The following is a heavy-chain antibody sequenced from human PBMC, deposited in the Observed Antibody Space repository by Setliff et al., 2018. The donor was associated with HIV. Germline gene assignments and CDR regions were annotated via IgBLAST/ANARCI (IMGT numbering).Heavy chain of an antibody. CDR3: ARSRYQLLYDMDV. J-gene: IGHJ6*03. D-gene: IGHD2-2*02. CDR1: GYTFTDEY. Sequence: GASVKVSCKASGYTFTDEYIHWIRQAPGQGLEWMGRINPINGDASYAQKFQGSVTMTRDTAVSTAYMELSRLRSDDTAVYYCARSRYQLLYDMDVWGKGTTVTVSS. CDR2: INPINGDA. V-gene: IGHV1-2*06.